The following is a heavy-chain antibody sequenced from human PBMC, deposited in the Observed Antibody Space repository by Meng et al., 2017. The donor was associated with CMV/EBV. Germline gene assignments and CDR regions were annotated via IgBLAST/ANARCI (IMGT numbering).Heavy chain of an antibody. D-gene: IGHD3-3*01. CDR2: IYYSGST. CDR3: AREGAGGTIFGVVIMVGAFDI. Sequence: SETLSLTCTVSGGSISSSSYYWGWIRQPPGKGREWIGSIYYSGSTYYNPSLKSRVTISVDTSKNQFSLKLSSVTAADTAVYYCAREGAGGTIFGVVIMVGAFDIWGQGTMVTVSS. J-gene: IGHJ3*02. CDR1: GGSISSSSYY. V-gene: IGHV4-39*07.